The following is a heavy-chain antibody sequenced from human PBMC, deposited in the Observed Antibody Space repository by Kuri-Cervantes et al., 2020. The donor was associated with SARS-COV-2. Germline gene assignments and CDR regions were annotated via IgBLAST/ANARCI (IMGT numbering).Heavy chain of an antibody. CDR2: IYYSGST. CDR3: ARDRLGRYYFDY. CDR1: GGSISSYY. J-gene: IGHJ4*02. D-gene: IGHD7-27*01. Sequence: SETLSLTCTVSGGSISSYYWSWIRQPPGKGLEWIGYIYYSGSTNYNPSIKSRVTISVDTSKNQFSLKLSSVTAADTAVYYCARDRLGRYYFDYWGQGTLVTVSS. V-gene: IGHV4-59*01.